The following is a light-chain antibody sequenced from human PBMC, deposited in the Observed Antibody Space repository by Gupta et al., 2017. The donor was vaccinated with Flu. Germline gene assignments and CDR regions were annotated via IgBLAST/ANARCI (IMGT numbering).Light chain of an antibody. CDR3: DAWEERRNGIWV. CDR2: NES. CDR1: SSTIGGSD. V-gene: IGLV1-44*01. Sequence: VTSNCSGSSSTIGGSDVICCHHVPGRAPNLLILNESKRRGGGPARVSGSKSGTAAAMAISVLQAEEEADYYCDAWEERRNGIWVFGGGTKLTVL. J-gene: IGLJ3*02.